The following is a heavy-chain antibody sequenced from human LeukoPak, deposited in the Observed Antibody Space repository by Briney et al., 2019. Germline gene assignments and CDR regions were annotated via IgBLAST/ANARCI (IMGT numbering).Heavy chain of an antibody. V-gene: IGHV3-7*01. CDR2: IKQDGSEK. CDR1: GFTFSNYA. Sequence: GGSLRLSCAASGFTFSNYAMSWVRRAPGKGLEWVANIKQDGSEKYYVDSVKGRFTISRDNAKNSLYLQMNSLRAEDTAVYYCARDGYRPPGYWGQGTLVTVSS. D-gene: IGHD1-1*01. CDR3: ARDGYRPPGY. J-gene: IGHJ4*02.